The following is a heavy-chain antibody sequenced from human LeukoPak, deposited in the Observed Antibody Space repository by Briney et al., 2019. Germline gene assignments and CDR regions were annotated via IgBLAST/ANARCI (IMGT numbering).Heavy chain of an antibody. V-gene: IGHV1-8*03. CDR2: MNPNSGNT. J-gene: IGHJ6*03. Sequence: ASVKVSCKASGYTFTSYDTNWVRQATGQGLEWMGWMNPNSGNTGYAQKFQGRVTITRNTSISTAYMELSSLRSEDTAVYYCARKAGYSSGWYGFELFSCYYYMDVWGKGTTVTVSS. D-gene: IGHD6-19*01. CDR1: GYTFTSYD. CDR3: ARKAGYSSGWYGFELFSCYYYMDV.